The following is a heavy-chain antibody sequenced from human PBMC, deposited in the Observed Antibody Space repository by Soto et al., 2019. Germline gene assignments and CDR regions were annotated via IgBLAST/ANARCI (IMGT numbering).Heavy chain of an antibody. V-gene: IGHV3-9*01. Sequence: HPGESLRLSCAASVFTFDDYAMHWVRQAPGKGLEWVSGISWNSDKIGYADSVKGRFTISRDNAKNSLYLQMNSIRVEDTALYYCAKGIQATTAVAIDYWGQGTLVTVSS. CDR1: VFTFDDYA. CDR3: AKGIQATTAVAIDY. D-gene: IGHD6-19*01. J-gene: IGHJ4*02. CDR2: ISWNSDKI.